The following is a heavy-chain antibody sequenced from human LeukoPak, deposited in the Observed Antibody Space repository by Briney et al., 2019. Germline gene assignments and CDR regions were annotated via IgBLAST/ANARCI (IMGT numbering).Heavy chain of an antibody. D-gene: IGHD5-18*01. J-gene: IGHJ4*02. Sequence: SETLSLTCAVYGGSFSGYYWSWIRQPPGKGLEWIGEINHSGSTNHNPSLKSRVTISVDTSKNQFSLKLSSVTAADTAVYYCARAPPDTAMVVDYWGQGTLVTVSS. CDR1: GGSFSGYY. CDR2: INHSGST. V-gene: IGHV4-34*01. CDR3: ARAPPDTAMVVDY.